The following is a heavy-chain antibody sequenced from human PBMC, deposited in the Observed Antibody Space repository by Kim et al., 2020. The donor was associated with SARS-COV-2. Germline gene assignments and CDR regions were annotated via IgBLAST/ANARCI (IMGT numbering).Heavy chain of an antibody. CDR3: AREDWGTSGTEANFDH. D-gene: IGHD3-10*01. J-gene: IGHJ4*02. V-gene: IGHV1-3*01. CDR1: GYTLSNYA. Sequence: ASVKVSCTASGYTLSNYAMHWVRQAPGQRLEWMGWINPLLGDTKYSQKFQGRLTITRDTSASTGYMELNNLRSEDTAVYFCAREDWGTSGTEANFDHWGQGTLVTVSS. CDR2: INPLLGDT.